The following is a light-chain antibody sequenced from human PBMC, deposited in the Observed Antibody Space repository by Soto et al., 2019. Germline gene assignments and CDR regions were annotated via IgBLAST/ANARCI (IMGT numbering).Light chain of an antibody. Sequence: SYELTQPPSVSVAPGQTARITCGGTNIGRKRVHWYQQKPGQAPVVVVYDDRDRPSGIPERFSGSNSGNTAALTISRVEAGDDADYYCQLWYSNSDHVVFGGGIKLTVL. V-gene: IGLV3-21*02. CDR2: DDR. CDR3: QLWYSNSDHVV. CDR1: NIGRKR. J-gene: IGLJ2*01.